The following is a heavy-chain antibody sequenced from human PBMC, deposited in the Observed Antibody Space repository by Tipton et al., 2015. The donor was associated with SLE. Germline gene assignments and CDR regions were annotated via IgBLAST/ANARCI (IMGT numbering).Heavy chain of an antibody. CDR3: AKFPSSAYGDYGY. CDR2: TRNDGRNK. D-gene: IGHD4-17*01. Sequence: SLRLSCAASGFIFNSHGMHWVRQAPGKGLQWVAFTRNDGRNKYYADSVKGRLTISRDNSKNTLYLQMSSLKTEDTAVYYCAKFPSSAYGDYGYWGQGTLVTVSS. CDR1: GFIFNSHG. J-gene: IGHJ4*02. V-gene: IGHV3-30*02.